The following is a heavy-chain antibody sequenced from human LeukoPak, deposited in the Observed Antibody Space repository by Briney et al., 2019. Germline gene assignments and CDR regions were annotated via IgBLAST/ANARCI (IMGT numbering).Heavy chain of an antibody. Sequence: PSETLSLTCAVYGGSFSGYYWSWIRQPPGKGLEWIGEINHSGSTNYNPSLKSRVTISVDTSKNQFSLKLSSVTAADTAVYYCARSDYGCFDYWGRGTLVTVSS. J-gene: IGHJ4*02. V-gene: IGHV4-34*01. CDR2: INHSGST. CDR3: ARSDYGCFDY. D-gene: IGHD4-17*01. CDR1: GGSFSGYY.